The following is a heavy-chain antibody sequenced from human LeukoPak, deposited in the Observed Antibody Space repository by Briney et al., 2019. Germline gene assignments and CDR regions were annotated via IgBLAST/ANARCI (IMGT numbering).Heavy chain of an antibody. CDR1: GGTFSIYA. CDR3: AREKKATMIVVVITMDAFDI. D-gene: IGHD3-22*01. J-gene: IGHJ3*02. Sequence: EASVKVSCTASGGTFSIYAISWVRQAPGQGLEWMGRIIPILGIANYAQKFQGRVTITADKSTSTAYMELSSLRSEDTAVYYCAREKKATMIVVVITMDAFDIWGQGTMVTVSS. CDR2: IIPILGIA. V-gene: IGHV1-69*04.